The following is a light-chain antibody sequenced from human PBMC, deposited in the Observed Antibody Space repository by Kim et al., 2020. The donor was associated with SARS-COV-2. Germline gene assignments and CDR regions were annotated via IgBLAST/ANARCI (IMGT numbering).Light chain of an antibody. J-gene: IGLJ1*01. CDR1: SLGSYY. CDR2: GRD. CDR3: NSRDTNDGLFV. V-gene: IGLV3-19*01. Sequence: SSELTQDPAVSVALGQTVKITCQGDSLGSYYVNWYQQKPGQAPVFVIDGRDNRPSGIPDRFSVSRSRNTVSLTIAGAQAEDEADYYCNSRDTNDGLFVFVTGTKVTVL.